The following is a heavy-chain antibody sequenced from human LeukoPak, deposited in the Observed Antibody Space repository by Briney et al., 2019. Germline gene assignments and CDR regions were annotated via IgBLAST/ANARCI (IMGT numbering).Heavy chain of an antibody. CDR1: GFTFSSYA. CDR2: ISGSGPYT. J-gene: IGHJ4*02. CDR3: ARPRSSSWYCFDY. V-gene: IGHV3-23*01. Sequence: GGSLRLSCAASGFTFSSYAMSWVRQASGKGLEWVSGISGSGPYTFYTDSVKGRFAISRDNSKNTLYLQMNSLRAEDTAVYYCARPRSSSWYCFDYWGQGTLVTVSS. D-gene: IGHD6-13*01.